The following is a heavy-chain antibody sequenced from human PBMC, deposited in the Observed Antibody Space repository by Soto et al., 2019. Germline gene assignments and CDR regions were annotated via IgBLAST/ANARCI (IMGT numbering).Heavy chain of an antibody. V-gene: IGHV2-5*02. CDR1: GFSLSTSGVG. Sequence: QITLKESGPTLVKPKQTLTLTCTFSGFSLSTSGVGVGWIRQPPVNALEWLALIYWDDDKRYSPSLRSRLTITKDTSKNKVVLTMTNMDPVDTATYYCAHRQTYCGGDCYAGFDYWGQGTLVTVSS. CDR3: AHRQTYCGGDCYAGFDY. CDR2: IYWDDDK. D-gene: IGHD2-21*02. J-gene: IGHJ4*02.